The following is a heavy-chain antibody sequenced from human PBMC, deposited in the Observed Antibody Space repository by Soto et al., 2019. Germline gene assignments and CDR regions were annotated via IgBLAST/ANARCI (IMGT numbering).Heavy chain of an antibody. D-gene: IGHD7-27*01. CDR1: GGTFSSYA. Sequence: QVQLVQSGAEVKKPGSSVKVSCKASGGTFSSYAISWVRQAPGQGLEWMGGIIPIFGTANYAQKFQGRVTIXADESTSTAYMELSSPRXXXXXVYYCARGSNWGGXXYWGQGTLVTVSS. J-gene: IGHJ4*02. V-gene: IGHV1-69*01. CDR2: IIPIFGTA. CDR3: ARGSNWGGXXY.